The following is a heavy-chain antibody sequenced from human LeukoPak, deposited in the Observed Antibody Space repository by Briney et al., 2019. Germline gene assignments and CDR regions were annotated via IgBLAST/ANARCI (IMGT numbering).Heavy chain of an antibody. D-gene: IGHD5-18*01. V-gene: IGHV4-39*07. CDR3: ARVRRYSYGYVGDPYYFDY. Sequence: SETLSLTCSVSGGSISSSSYYWGWIRQPPGKGLEWIGSIYYSGSTYYNPSLKSRVTISVDTSKNQFSLKLSSVTAADTAVYYCARVRRYSYGYVGDPYYFDYWGQGTLVTVSS. CDR1: GGSISSSSYY. J-gene: IGHJ4*02. CDR2: IYYSGST.